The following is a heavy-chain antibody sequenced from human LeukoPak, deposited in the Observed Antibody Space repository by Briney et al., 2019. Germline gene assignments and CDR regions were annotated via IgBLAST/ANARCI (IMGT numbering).Heavy chain of an antibody. V-gene: IGHV3-48*03. J-gene: IGHJ4*02. D-gene: IGHD2-8*02. CDR3: ARSAYWAFDY. CDR1: GFTFSTYE. CDR2: ISGSADTA. Sequence: GGSLRLSCAASGFTFSTYEINWVRQAPGKGLEWISYISGSADTAYYADSVKGRFTMSRDNARNSLYLQMNSLRAEDTAVYYCARSAYWAFDYWGQGTLVTVSS.